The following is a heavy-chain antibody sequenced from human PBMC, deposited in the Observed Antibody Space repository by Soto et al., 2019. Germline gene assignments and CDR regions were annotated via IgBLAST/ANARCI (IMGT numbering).Heavy chain of an antibody. V-gene: IGHV4-59*01. CDR2: IYYSGST. CDR1: GGSISSYY. J-gene: IGHJ4*02. Sequence: SETLSLTCTVSGGSISSYYWSWIRQPPGKGLEWIGYIYYSGSTNYNPSLKSRVTISVDTSKNQFSLKLSSVTAADTAVYYCASTSDIVATMPFDYWGQGTLVTVSS. CDR3: ASTSDIVATMPFDY. D-gene: IGHD5-12*01.